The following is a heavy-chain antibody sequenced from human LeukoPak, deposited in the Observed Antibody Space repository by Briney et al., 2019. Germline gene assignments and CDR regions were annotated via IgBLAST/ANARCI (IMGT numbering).Heavy chain of an antibody. CDR3: ANALLKMATPYYFDY. J-gene: IGHJ4*02. Sequence: GGSLRLSCAASGFTFSSYAMSWVRQAPGKGLEWVSAISGSGGSTYYADSVKGRFTISRDNSKNTLYLQMNSLRAEDTGVYYCANALLKMATPYYFDYWGQGTLVTVSS. CDR2: ISGSGGST. V-gene: IGHV3-23*01. CDR1: GFTFSSYA. D-gene: IGHD5-24*01.